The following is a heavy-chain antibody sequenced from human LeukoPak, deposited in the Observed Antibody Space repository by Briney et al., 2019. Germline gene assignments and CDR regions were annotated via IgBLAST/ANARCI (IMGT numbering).Heavy chain of an antibody. V-gene: IGHV4-30-4*01. CDR2: IYYSGST. CDR1: GGSISSGDYY. CDR3: ARGIVVVPAAKVGWFDP. D-gene: IGHD2-2*01. J-gene: IGHJ5*02. Sequence: SETLSPTCTVSGGSISSGDYYWSWIRQPPGKGLEWIGYIYYSGSTYYNPSLKSRVTISVDTSKNQFSLKLSSVTAADTAVYYCARGIVVVPAAKVGWFDPWGQGTLVTVSS.